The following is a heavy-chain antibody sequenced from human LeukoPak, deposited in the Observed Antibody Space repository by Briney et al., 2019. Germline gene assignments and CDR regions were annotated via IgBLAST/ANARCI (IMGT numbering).Heavy chain of an antibody. CDR1: GDSISSSSYY. J-gene: IGHJ4*02. CDR3: ARLPYSSSWYGIYYFDY. D-gene: IGHD6-13*01. CDR2: IYSSGST. Sequence: SETLSLTRTVSGDSISSSSYYWGWIRQPPGKGLEWIGSIYSSGSTYYNPSLKSRVTISVDTSKNQFSLILSSVTAADTAVYYCARLPYSSSWYGIYYFDYWGQGTLVTVSS. V-gene: IGHV4-39*01.